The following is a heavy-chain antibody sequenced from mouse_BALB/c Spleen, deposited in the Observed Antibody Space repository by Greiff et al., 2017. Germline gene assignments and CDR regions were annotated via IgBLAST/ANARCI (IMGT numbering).Heavy chain of an antibody. CDR1: GFTFSSYA. CDR3: ARVGWDY. Sequence: EVQLVESGGGLVKPGGSLKLSCAASGFTFSSYAMSWVRQTPEKRLEWVASISSGGSTYYPDSVKGRFTISRDNARNILYLQMSSLRSEDTAMYYCARVGWDYWGQGTTLTVSS. D-gene: IGHD3-3*01. J-gene: IGHJ2*01. CDR2: ISSGGST. V-gene: IGHV5-6-5*01.